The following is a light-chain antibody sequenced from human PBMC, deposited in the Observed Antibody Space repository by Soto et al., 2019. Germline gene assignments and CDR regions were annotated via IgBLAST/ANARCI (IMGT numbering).Light chain of an antibody. V-gene: IGLV2-14*03. CDR1: SRDVGGYNY. J-gene: IGLJ2*01. Sequence: QSALTQPASVSGSPGQSITISYTGTSRDVGGYNYVSWYQQHPGKAPKLVIYEVSDRPSGVSIRFSGSKSGNTASLTISGLQAEDEADYYCSSYTSTSTLKLFGGGTKLTVL. CDR2: EVS. CDR3: SSYTSTSTLKL.